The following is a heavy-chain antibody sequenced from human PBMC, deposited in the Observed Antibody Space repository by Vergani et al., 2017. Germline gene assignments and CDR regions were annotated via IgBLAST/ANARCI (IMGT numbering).Heavy chain of an antibody. CDR2: INPNSGGT. Sequence: QVQLVQSGAEVEKPGASVKVSCKDSGYTFTGYYMHWVRQAPGQGLEWMGWINPNSGGTNYAQKFQGRVTMTRDTSISTAYMELSRLSSDDTAVYYCARGLGAYYGSGSYYPPYDAFDIWGQGTMVTVSS. D-gene: IGHD3-10*01. V-gene: IGHV1-2*02. CDR3: ARGLGAYYGSGSYYPPYDAFDI. CDR1: GYTFTGYY. J-gene: IGHJ3*02.